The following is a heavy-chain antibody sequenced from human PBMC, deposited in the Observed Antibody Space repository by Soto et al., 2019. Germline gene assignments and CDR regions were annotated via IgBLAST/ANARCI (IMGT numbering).Heavy chain of an antibody. D-gene: IGHD3-3*01. CDR3: ARAGGTIFGATDYYGMDV. Sequence: SVKVSCKASGCTFSSCAISWVRQAPGQGLEWMGGIIPIFGTANYAQKFQGRVTITADESTSTAYMELSSLRSGDTAVYYCARAGGTIFGATDYYGMDVWGQGTTVTVSS. CDR2: IIPIFGTA. J-gene: IGHJ6*02. V-gene: IGHV1-69*13. CDR1: GCTFSSCA.